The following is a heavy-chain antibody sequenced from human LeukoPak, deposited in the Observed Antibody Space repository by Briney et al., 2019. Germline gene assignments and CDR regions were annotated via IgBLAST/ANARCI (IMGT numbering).Heavy chain of an antibody. J-gene: IGHJ6*03. CDR2: INHSGST. V-gene: IGHV4-34*01. CDR3: ARDGVLSSGWYEYYYYMDV. D-gene: IGHD6-19*01. Sequence: SETLSLTCAVYGGSFSGYYWSWIRQPPGKGLEWIGEINHSGSTNYNPSLKSRVTISVDTSKSQFSLKLSSVTAADTAVYYCARDGVLSSGWYEYYYYMDVWGKGTTVTVSS. CDR1: GGSFSGYY.